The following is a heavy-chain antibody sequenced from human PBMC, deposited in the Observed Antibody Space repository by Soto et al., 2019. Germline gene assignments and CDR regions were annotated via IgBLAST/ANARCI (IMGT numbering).Heavy chain of an antibody. V-gene: IGHV3-74*01. CDR2: ISSDGTTT. Sequence: EVQLVQSGGGLAQPGKSLRLSCAASGFTFRKFWMHWVRQVPGKGPVWVSYISSDGTTTDYADSVKGRFTISRDNAKDTLYLQRDILRSEDTAVYYCAIQDCTNDVCLEAAVTVGGALESWGHGTLVTVSS. CDR3: AIQDCTNDVCLEAAVTVGGALES. CDR1: GFTFRKFW. J-gene: IGHJ1*01. D-gene: IGHD2-8*01.